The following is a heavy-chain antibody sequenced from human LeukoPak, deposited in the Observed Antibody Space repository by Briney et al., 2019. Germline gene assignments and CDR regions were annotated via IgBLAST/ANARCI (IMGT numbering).Heavy chain of an antibody. CDR2: INQEGSAQ. D-gene: IGHD3-9*01. CDR3: ARDRFDPGGNYYYYGMDV. CDR1: GFTFSRYW. J-gene: IGHJ6*02. V-gene: IGHV3-7*01. Sequence: GGSLRLSCAASGFTFSRYWMNWVRQAPGKGLEGVANINQEGSAQNYVDSVKGRFTISRDNAGNSLYLQMNSLRAEDTAVYYCARDRFDPGGNYYYYGMDVWGQGTTVTVSS.